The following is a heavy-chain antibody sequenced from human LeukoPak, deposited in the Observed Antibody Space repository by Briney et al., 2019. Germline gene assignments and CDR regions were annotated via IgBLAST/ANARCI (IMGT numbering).Heavy chain of an antibody. CDR3: ARVRAYYDILTGYYPDAFDI. J-gene: IGHJ3*02. V-gene: IGHV4-61*02. D-gene: IGHD3-9*01. CDR2: IYTSGST. CDR1: GGSISSGSYY. Sequence: SETLSLTCTVSGGSISSGSYYWSWIRQPAGKGLEWIGRIYTSGSTNYNPSLKSRVTISVDTSKNQFSLKLSSVTAADTAVYYCARVRAYYDILTGYYPDAFDIWGQGTMVSVSS.